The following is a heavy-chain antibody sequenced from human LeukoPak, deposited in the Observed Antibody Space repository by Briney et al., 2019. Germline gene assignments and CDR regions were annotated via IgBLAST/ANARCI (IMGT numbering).Heavy chain of an antibody. Sequence: GGSLRLSCAASGFTFSNSAMSWVRQAPGKGLEWVSSVSGSGGSTYYADSVKGRFTISRDNSKNTLYLQVNSLRAEDTAVYYCARADTSGYNYYFDYWGQGTLVTVST. CDR1: GFTFSNSA. CDR3: ARADTSGYNYYFDY. CDR2: VSGSGGST. V-gene: IGHV3-23*01. D-gene: IGHD3-22*01. J-gene: IGHJ4*02.